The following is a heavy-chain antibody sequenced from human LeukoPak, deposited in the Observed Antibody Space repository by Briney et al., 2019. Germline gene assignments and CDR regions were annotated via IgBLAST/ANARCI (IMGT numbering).Heavy chain of an antibody. V-gene: IGHV3-11*01. Sequence: PGGSLRLSCAASGFTFSDCYMSWIRQAPGKGLEWVSYISSSGSTIYYADSVKGRFTISRDNAKNSLYLQMNSLRAEDTAVYYCARGIAYYDILTGYKDYYYYYMDVWGKGTTVTISS. CDR2: ISSSGSTI. CDR1: GFTFSDCY. D-gene: IGHD3-9*01. CDR3: ARGIAYYDILTGYKDYYYYYMDV. J-gene: IGHJ6*03.